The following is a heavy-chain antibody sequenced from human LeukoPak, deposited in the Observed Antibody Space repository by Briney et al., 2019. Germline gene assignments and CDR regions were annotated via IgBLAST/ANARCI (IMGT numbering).Heavy chain of an antibody. CDR3: ARGSRDGYNHFDY. D-gene: IGHD5-24*01. J-gene: IGHJ4*02. Sequence: SETLSLTCTISGGSITSYHWSWVRQPPGKGLEWIGYIYYSGSTNYNPSLKSRVTISVDTSKNQFSLNLRSVTAADTAVYYCARGSRDGYNHFDYWGQGTLVTVSS. CDR1: GGSITSYH. V-gene: IGHV4-59*01. CDR2: IYYSGST.